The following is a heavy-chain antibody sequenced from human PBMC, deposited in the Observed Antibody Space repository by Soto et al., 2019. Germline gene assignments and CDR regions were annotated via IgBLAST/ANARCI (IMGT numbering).Heavy chain of an antibody. CDR2: INNVASII. CDR3: ARDEGRGLKY. V-gene: IGHV3-74*01. Sequence: EVQLVESGGGLIQPGGSLRLSCAVSGINFNNYWMHWIRQTPGKGLVWVSHINNVASIINYADSVRGRFTISRDNAGNTMYLQMNSLGVEDTATYYCARDEGRGLKYWGQGTSVTVSS. J-gene: IGHJ4*02. CDR1: GINFNNYW.